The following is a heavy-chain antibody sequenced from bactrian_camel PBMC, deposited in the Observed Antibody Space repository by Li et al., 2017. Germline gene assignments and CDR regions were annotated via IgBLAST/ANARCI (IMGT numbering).Heavy chain of an antibody. J-gene: IGHJ6*01. Sequence: DVQLVESGGGLVQAGESLKLSCTVSGLSIADYAMNWVRQAPGKGLEWVSTINTRGGTLYYADSVKGRFAISRDNTKNTLYLQLNSLKTEDTAMYYCTKSSFYSGGYFSMTEFGYWGQGTQVTVS. V-gene: IGHV3-1*01. D-gene: IGHD2*01. CDR3: TKSSFYSGGYFSMTEFGY. CDR1: GLSIADYA. CDR2: INTRGGTL.